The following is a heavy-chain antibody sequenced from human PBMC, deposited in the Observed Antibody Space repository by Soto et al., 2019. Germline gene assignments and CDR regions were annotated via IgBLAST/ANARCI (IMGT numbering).Heavy chain of an antibody. Sequence: SETLSLTCTVSGGSISSGDCYWSWIRQPPGKGLEWIGFMYYSGSTNYNPSLKSRVTISVDRSKNQFSLKLSSVTAADTAVYYCARVPGPWGQGTLVTVSS. D-gene: IGHD3-10*01. CDR2: MYYSGST. J-gene: IGHJ5*02. V-gene: IGHV4-30-4*01. CDR3: ARVPGP. CDR1: GGSISSGDCY.